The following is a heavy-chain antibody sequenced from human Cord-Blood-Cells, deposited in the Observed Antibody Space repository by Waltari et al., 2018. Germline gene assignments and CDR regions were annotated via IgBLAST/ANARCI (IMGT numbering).Heavy chain of an antibody. CDR3: ARDEIGGSYSGY. CDR2: IYHSGST. CDR1: GYSISSGYY. D-gene: IGHD1-26*01. J-gene: IGHJ4*02. Sequence: QVQLQESGPGLVKPSETLSLTCAVSGYSISSGYYWGWIRQPPGKGLEWIGSIYHSGSTYYNPSRKSRGTISVDTSKTQFSLKLSSVTAADTAVYYCARDEIGGSYSGYWGQGTLVTVSS. V-gene: IGHV4-38-2*02.